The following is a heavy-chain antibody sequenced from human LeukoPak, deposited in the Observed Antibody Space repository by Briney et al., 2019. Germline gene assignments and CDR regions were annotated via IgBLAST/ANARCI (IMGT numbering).Heavy chain of an antibody. CDR2: ISAYNGNT. J-gene: IGHJ6*02. CDR3: ARVGSSGWSYYYYYGMDV. Sequence: ASVKVSCKASGYTFTSYGISWVRQAPGQGLEWMGWISAYNGNTNYAQKLQGRVTMTTDTSTSTAYMELRSLRSDDTAVYYCARVGSSGWSYYYYYGMDVWGQGTTVTVSS. D-gene: IGHD6-19*01. CDR1: GYTFTSYG. V-gene: IGHV1-18*01.